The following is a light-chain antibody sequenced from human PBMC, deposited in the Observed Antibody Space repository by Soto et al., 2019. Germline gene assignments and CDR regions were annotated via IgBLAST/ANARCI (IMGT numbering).Light chain of an antibody. CDR2: GAS. Sequence: EIVLTQSPGTLSLSPGERATLSCRASQSGSSSYLAWYQQKPGQAPRLLIYGASSRATGIPDRFSGSGSGTDFTLTISRLEPEDFAVYYCLQYGSSLFTFGPGTKVDIK. J-gene: IGKJ3*01. CDR1: QSGSSSY. CDR3: LQYGSSLFT. V-gene: IGKV3-20*01.